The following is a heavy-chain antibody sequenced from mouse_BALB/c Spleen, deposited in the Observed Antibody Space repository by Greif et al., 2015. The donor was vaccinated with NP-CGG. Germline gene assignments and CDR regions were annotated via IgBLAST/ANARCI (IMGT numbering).Heavy chain of an antibody. Sequence: EVQGVESGGGLVKPGGSLKLSCAASGFAFSSYDMSWVRQTPEKRLEWVAYISSGGGSTYYPDTVKGRFTISRDNAKNTLYLQMSSLKSEDTAMYYCARHDGSLYWYFDVWGAGTTVTVSS. J-gene: IGHJ1*01. CDR3: ARHDGSLYWYFDV. D-gene: IGHD2-3*01. CDR2: ISSGGGST. CDR1: GFAFSSYD. V-gene: IGHV5-12-1*01.